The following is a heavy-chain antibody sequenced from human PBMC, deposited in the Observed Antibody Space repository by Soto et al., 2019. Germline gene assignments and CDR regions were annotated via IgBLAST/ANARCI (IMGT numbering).Heavy chain of an antibody. CDR2: VYYTGST. V-gene: IGHV4-39*01. J-gene: IGHJ3*02. CDR3: ASPTLGAFDI. Sequence: SETLSLTCTVSRGSISSSSYYWGWIRQPPGKGLEWIGSVYYTGSTSYNSSLKSRVTISVDTSKNQFSLRLSSVTAADTGVYYCASPTLGAFDIWGQGTMVTVSS. CDR1: RGSISSSSYY. D-gene: IGHD3-16*01.